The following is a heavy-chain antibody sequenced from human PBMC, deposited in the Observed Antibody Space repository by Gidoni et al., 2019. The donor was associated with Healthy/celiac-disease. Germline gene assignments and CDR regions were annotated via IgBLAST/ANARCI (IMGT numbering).Heavy chain of an antibody. D-gene: IGHD2-21*02. CDR1: GFTCSSYS. V-gene: IGHV3-21*01. CDR2: ISSSSSYI. CDR3: AREWTAIRVLGAFDI. Sequence: EVQLVESGGGLVKPGGSLRLSCAASGFTCSSYSMNWVRQAPGKGLEWVSSISSSSSYIYYADSVKGRFTISRDNAKNSLYLQMNSLRAEDTAVYYCAREWTAIRVLGAFDIWGQGTMVTVSS. J-gene: IGHJ3*02.